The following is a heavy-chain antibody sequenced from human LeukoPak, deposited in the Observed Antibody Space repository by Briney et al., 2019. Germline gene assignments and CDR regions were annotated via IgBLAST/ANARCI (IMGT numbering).Heavy chain of an antibody. CDR3: ARGYDF. D-gene: IGHD5-18*01. CDR2: INSDGSSI. J-gene: IGHJ4*02. Sequence: GGSLRLSCAASGFTFSTYWIHWVRQAPGKGLVWVSRINSDGSSINYADSVKGRFTISRDNAKNTVYLQMDSLRVEDTAVYYCARGYDFWGQGTLVTVSS. V-gene: IGHV3-74*01. CDR1: GFTFSTYW.